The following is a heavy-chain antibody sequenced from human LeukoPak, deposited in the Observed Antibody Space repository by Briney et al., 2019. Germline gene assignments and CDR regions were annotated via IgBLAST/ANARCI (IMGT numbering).Heavy chain of an antibody. Sequence: PSETLSLTCTVSGGSISSSSYYWGWIRQPPGKGLEWIGSIYYSGSTYYNPSLKSRVTISVDTSKNQFSLKLSSVTAADTAVYYCARVLSGAFDPWGQGTLVTVSS. CDR3: ARVLSGAFDP. J-gene: IGHJ5*02. D-gene: IGHD3-10*01. CDR1: GGSISSSSYY. CDR2: IYYSGST. V-gene: IGHV4-39*07.